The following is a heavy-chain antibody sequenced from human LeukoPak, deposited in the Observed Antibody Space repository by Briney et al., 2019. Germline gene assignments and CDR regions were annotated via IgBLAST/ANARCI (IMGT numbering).Heavy chain of an antibody. CDR2: IGGSGGII. D-gene: IGHD1-7*01. Sequence: GGSLRLSCAASGFTFSDYYMGWIRQAPGKGLEWLSYIGGSGGIIFYADSVKGRFTISRDNAKNSLFLQMNSLRAEDTAVYYCGRDFGLIGTKRSFDLWGQGTMVTVSS. J-gene: IGHJ3*01. CDR3: GRDFGLIGTKRSFDL. V-gene: IGHV3-11*01. CDR1: GFTFSDYY.